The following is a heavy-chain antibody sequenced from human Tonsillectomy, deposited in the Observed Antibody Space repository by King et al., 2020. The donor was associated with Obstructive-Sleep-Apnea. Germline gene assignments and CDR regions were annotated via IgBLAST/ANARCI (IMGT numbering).Heavy chain of an antibody. CDR1: GFDFSNYW. D-gene: IGHD3-10*01. CDR3: ARDAMVRGVIIDYYFDC. V-gene: IGHV3-7*03. CDR2: IKQDGSEK. Sequence: QLVQSGGGLVQPGGSLRLSCAASGFDFSNYWMSWVRQAPGKGLEWVANIKQDGSEKYYVDSVKGRFTISRDNAKNSLSLQMNSLRVEDTAVYYCARDAMVRGVIIDYYFDCWGQGTPVTVSS. J-gene: IGHJ4*02.